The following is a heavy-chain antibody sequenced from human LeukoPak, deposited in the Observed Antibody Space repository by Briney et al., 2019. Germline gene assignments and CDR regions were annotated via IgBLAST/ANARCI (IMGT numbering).Heavy chain of an antibody. Sequence: PSETLSLTCTVSGGSISSYYWSWIQQPAGKGLEWIGRIYTSGSTNYNPSLKSRVTMSVDTSKNQFSLKLSSVTAADTAVYYCARDHVVVVPAAPVVNWFDPWGQGTLVTVSS. CDR1: GGSISSYY. J-gene: IGHJ5*02. V-gene: IGHV4-4*07. CDR3: ARDHVVVVPAAPVVNWFDP. CDR2: IYTSGST. D-gene: IGHD2-2*01.